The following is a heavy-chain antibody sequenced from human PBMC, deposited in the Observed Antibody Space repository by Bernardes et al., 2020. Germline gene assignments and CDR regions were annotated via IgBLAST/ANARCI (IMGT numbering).Heavy chain of an antibody. CDR3: ATDLLTSYVDTDY. V-gene: IGHV1-24*01. D-gene: IGHD5-18*01. CDR1: GYTLTALS. Sequence: ASVKVSCKVSGYTLTALSMHWVRQAPGQGLEWMGGFDPEDGATIYAQKFQGRVTMTEDTSTDTAYMELSSLRSEDTAVYYCATDLLTSYVDTDYWGQGTLVTVSS. CDR2: FDPEDGAT. J-gene: IGHJ4*02.